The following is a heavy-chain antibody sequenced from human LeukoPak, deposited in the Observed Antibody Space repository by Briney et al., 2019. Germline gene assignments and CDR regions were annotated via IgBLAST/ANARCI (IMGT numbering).Heavy chain of an antibody. Sequence: PSETLSLTCAVYGGSFSGYYWGWIRQPPGKGLEWIGSIYYSGSTYYNPSLKSRVTISVDTSKNQFSLKLSSVTAADTAVYYCARHPYLHYYGSGAGGYFDYCGQGTLVTVSS. CDR2: IYYSGST. J-gene: IGHJ4*02. CDR1: GGSFSGYY. CDR3: ARHPYLHYYGSGAGGYFDY. V-gene: IGHV4-39*01. D-gene: IGHD3-10*01.